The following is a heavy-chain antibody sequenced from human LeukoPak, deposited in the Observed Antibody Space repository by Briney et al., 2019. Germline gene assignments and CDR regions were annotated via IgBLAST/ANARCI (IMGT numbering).Heavy chain of an antibody. CDR2: ISAYNGNT. D-gene: IGHD2-15*01. CDR3: ALRLGYCSGGSCYSKFDY. J-gene: IGHJ4*02. CDR1: GYTFTSYG. V-gene: IGHV1-18*01. Sequence: ASVKVSCKASGYTFTSYGISWVRQAPGQGLEWMGWISAYNGNTNYAQKLQGRVTMTTDTATSTDYMELRSLRSDDTAVYYCALRLGYCSGGSCYSKFDYWGQGTLVTVSS.